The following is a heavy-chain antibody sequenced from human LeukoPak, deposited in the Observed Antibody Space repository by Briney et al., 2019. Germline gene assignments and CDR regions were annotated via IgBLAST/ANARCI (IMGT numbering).Heavy chain of an antibody. J-gene: IGHJ4*02. V-gene: IGHV1-69*05. CDR2: IIPIFGTA. CDR3: ARDSLDYYDSSGPRDHY. CDR1: GYTFTSYG. D-gene: IGHD3-22*01. Sequence: SVKVSCKASGYTFTSYGISWVRQAPGQGLEWMGRIIPIFGTANYAQKFQGRVTITTDESTSTAYMELSSLRSEDTAVYYCARDSLDYYDSSGPRDHYWGQGTLVTVSS.